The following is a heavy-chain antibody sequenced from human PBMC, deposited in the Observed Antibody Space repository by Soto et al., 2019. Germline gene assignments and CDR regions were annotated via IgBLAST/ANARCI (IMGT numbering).Heavy chain of an antibody. CDR3: ARGGGVGVAGSAAFDM. CDR1: GYPVTAYY. J-gene: IGHJ3*02. V-gene: IGHV1-2*02. CDR2: INPATGAA. D-gene: IGHD3-3*01. Sequence: QLHLVQSGAVVKKPGASVTVSCSASGYPVTAYYMHWVRQAPGRGLEWMGGINPATGAAKNTQTFQGRDTMTRDTATSTVFMELSGLTSGDTAVFYCARGGGVGVAGSAAFDMWGQGTLVTVSS.